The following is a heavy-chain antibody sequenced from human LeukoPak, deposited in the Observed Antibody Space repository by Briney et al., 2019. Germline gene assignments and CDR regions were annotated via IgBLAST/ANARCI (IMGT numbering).Heavy chain of an antibody. V-gene: IGHV4-4*07. Sequence: SETLSLTCTVSGGSISSYYWSWIRQPAGKGLEWIGRIYTSGSTNYNPSLKSRVTMSVDTSKNQFSPKLSSVTAADTAVYYCARDGYYYDSSGYYYEGDAFDIWGQGTMVTVSS. J-gene: IGHJ3*02. CDR1: GGSISSYY. CDR3: ARDGYYYDSSGYYYEGDAFDI. CDR2: IYTSGST. D-gene: IGHD3-22*01.